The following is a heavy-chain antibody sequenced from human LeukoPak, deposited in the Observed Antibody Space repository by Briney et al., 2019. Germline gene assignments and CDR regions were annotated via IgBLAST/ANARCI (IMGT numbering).Heavy chain of an antibody. CDR3: ARDLAVAGTGGFDP. J-gene: IGHJ5*02. V-gene: IGHV3-74*01. CDR2: INSDVSST. Sequence: GGSLRPSCAAYALTSSSYWMHWVRQAPGKGLVWVSRINSDVSSTSYADSVMGRFTISRDNVKNSLYLQMNSLGADDTAVYYSARDLAVAGTGGFDPWGQGTLVTVSS. CDR1: ALTSSSYW. D-gene: IGHD6-19*01.